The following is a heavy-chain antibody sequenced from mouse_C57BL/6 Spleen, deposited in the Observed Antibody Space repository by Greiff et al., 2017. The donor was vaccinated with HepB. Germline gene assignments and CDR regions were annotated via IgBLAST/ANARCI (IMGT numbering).Heavy chain of an antibody. CDR2: IDPENGDT. J-gene: IGHJ1*03. D-gene: IGHD1-1*01. CDR3: TTGTTVVDV. Sequence: EVQLQQSGAELVRPGASVKLSCTASGFNIKDDYMHWVKQRPEQGLEWIGWIDPENGDTEYASRFQGKATITADTSSNTAYLQLSSLTSEDTAVYYCTTGTTVVDVWGTGTTVTVSS. V-gene: IGHV14-4*01. CDR1: GFNIKDDY.